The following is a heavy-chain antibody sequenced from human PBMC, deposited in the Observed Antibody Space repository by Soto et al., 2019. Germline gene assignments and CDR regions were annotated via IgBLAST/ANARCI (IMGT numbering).Heavy chain of an antibody. D-gene: IGHD3-16*01. CDR2: IYFNGNT. CDR3: ASVTFGGVVLAH. V-gene: IGHV4-59*01. CDR1: AASFSKYY. J-gene: IGHJ4*02. Sequence: LSLTCTVSAASFSKYYWSWIRQPPGKGLEWIGYIYFNGNTNYNPSLKRRVTISIDTSKKQISLNLTSVTDADTAVYYCASVTFGGVVLAHWGQGTPVTVSS.